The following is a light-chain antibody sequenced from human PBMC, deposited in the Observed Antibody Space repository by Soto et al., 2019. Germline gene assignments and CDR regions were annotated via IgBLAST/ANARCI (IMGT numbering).Light chain of an antibody. CDR2: AAS. Sequence: DIQMTQSPSSLSASVGDRVTITCRASQSISTYLNWYQQKPGKAPKLLIYAASSLQSGVPSRFXXXGXXXXXXXXXXXXXXXXFXTXYXQQSYSIPYTFGQGTKLDIK. J-gene: IGKJ2*01. V-gene: IGKV1-39*01. CDR3: QQSYSIPYT. CDR1: QSISTY.